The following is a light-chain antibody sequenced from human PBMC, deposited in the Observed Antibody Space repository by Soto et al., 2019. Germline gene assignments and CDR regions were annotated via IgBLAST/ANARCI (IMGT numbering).Light chain of an antibody. J-gene: IGLJ2*01. CDR3: QGWDSGSVLWL. CDR1: NIGSKG. Sequence: SYELTQPPSVSVAPGETARISCGGNNIGSKGVHWYQQKPGQAPVLVIYSDTDLPPVIPERFSGSNSANMATLTISRVEAGKKADYYCQGWDSGSVLWLFGGGPSSPS. V-gene: IGLV3-21*01. CDR2: SDT.